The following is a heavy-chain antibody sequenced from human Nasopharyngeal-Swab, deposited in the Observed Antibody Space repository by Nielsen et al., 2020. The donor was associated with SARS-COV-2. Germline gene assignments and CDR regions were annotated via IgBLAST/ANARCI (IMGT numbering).Heavy chain of an antibody. D-gene: IGHD3-10*01. CDR1: GGSISSSSYY. CDR2: IYYSGST. Sequence: SETLSLTCTVSGGSISSSSYYWGWIRQPPGKGLEWIGSIYYSGSTYYNPSLKSRVTISVDTSKNQFFLKLSSVTAADTAVYYCARQLAGKFGHWGQGTLATVSS. CDR3: ARQLAGKFGH. J-gene: IGHJ4*02. V-gene: IGHV4-39*01.